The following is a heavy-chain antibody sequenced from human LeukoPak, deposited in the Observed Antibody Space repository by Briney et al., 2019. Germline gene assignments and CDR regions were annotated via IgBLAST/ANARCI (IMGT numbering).Heavy chain of an antibody. J-gene: IGHJ4*01. CDR1: GFTFSTYA. CDR3: ASGSTPGNGYYFDH. CDR2: ITGGGDT. V-gene: IGHV3-23*01. Sequence: GGSLRLSCAASGFTFSTYALGWIRQAPGKGLEWVSSITGGGDTFYAESVKGRFAISRDNSRSTLYLQMNSLRADDTDIYYCASGSTPGNGYYFDHWGQGTLVTVSS. D-gene: IGHD3-10*01.